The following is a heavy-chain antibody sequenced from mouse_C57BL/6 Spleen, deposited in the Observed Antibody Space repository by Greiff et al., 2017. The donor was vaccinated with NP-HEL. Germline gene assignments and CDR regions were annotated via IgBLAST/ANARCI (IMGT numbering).Heavy chain of an antibody. D-gene: IGHD1-1*01. CDR2: IDPSDSET. CDR1: GYTFTSYW. J-gene: IGHJ2*01. V-gene: IGHV1-52*01. CDR3: AISGLYYGSSSDY. Sequence: VQLQQPGAELVRPGSSVKLSCKASGYTFTSYWMHWVKQRPIQGLDWIGNIDPSDSETHYNQKFKDKATLTVDKSSSTAYMQLSSLTSEDSAVYYCAISGLYYGSSSDYWGQGTTLTVAS.